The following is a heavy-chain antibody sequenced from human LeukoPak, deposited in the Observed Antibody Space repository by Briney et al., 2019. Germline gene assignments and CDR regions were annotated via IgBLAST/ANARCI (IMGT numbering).Heavy chain of an antibody. CDR2: ISGSGGST. Sequence: GGSLRLSCAASGFAFTSYALSWVRQAPGKRLERVSAISGSGGSTYYADSVKGRFTISRDNFKNTLYLQMNSLRAEDTAVYYCAKNNILTGYDLYYFDYWGQGTLVTVSS. D-gene: IGHD3-9*01. V-gene: IGHV3-23*01. J-gene: IGHJ4*02. CDR3: AKNNILTGYDLYYFDY. CDR1: GFAFTSYA.